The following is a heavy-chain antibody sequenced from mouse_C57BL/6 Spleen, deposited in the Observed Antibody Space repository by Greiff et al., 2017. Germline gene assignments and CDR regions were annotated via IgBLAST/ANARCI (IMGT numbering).Heavy chain of an antibody. Sequence: QVQLQQSGPELVKPGASVKISCKASGYAFSSSWMNWVKQRPGKGLEWIGRIYPGDGDTNYNGKFKGKATLTADKSSSTAYMQLSSLTSEYSAVYFCARSMTTVAFDYWGQGTTLTVSS. V-gene: IGHV1-82*01. J-gene: IGHJ2*01. CDR2: IYPGDGDT. D-gene: IGHD1-1*01. CDR1: GYAFSSSW. CDR3: ARSMTTVAFDY.